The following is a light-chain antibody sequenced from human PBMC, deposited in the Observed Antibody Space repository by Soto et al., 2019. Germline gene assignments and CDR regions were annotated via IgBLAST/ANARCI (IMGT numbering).Light chain of an antibody. Sequence: DIVLTQSPGTLSLSPGERATLSCRASQSVSNSYLAWYQQKPGQAPRLLIYGASSRATGIPDRFSGDGSGTDFTLTISSLEPEDFLVYYCQHYGTSPPWTFGQGTEVEVK. CDR3: QHYGTSPPWT. CDR2: GAS. J-gene: IGKJ1*01. V-gene: IGKV3-20*01. CDR1: QSVSNSY.